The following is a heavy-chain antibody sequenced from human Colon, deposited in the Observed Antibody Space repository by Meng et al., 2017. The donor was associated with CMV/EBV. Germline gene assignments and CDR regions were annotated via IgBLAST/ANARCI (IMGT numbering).Heavy chain of an antibody. Sequence: GGSLRLSCVASGFTFSRSYMHWVRQAPGKGLEWVSFTSYDGSDKYYVDSVKGRFTISRDNSKNTLYLQMNSLRVEDTAVYYCTKEGGDHYWGQGTLVTVSS. J-gene: IGHJ4*02. V-gene: IGHV3-30*02. CDR1: GFTFSRSY. CDR2: TSYDGSDK. CDR3: TKEGGDHY. D-gene: IGHD2-21*02.